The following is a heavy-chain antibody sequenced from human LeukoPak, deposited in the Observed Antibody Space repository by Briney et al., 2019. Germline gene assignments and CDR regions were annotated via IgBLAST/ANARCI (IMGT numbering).Heavy chain of an antibody. CDR3: ARDGWFGDYNWFDP. CDR2: ISSASNTI. D-gene: IGHD3-10*01. CDR1: GFTFSSYS. V-gene: IGHV3-48*01. J-gene: IGHJ5*02. Sequence: GGSLRLSCAASGFTFSSYSMNWVRQAPGKGLVWVSYISSASNTIYYADSVKGRFTISRDNAKNSLYLQMNSLRAEDTAMYYCARDGWFGDYNWFDPWGQGTLVTVSS.